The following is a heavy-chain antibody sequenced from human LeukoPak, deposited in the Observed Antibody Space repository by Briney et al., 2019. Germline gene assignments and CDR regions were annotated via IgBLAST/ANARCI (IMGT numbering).Heavy chain of an antibody. CDR1: GFTFSDYY. Sequence: PGGSLRLSCSASGFTFSDYYLSWIRQAPGKGLEWVSYISSSGSTIYYADSVKGRFTISRDNAKNSLYLQMNSLRAEDTAVYYCARGRLAMVRGVIHYFDYWGQGTLVTVSS. D-gene: IGHD3-10*01. CDR2: ISSSGSTI. V-gene: IGHV3-11*01. CDR3: ARGRLAMVRGVIHYFDY. J-gene: IGHJ4*02.